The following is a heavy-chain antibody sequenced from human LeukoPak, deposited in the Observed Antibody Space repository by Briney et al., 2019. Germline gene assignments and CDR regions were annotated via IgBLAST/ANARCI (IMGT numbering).Heavy chain of an antibody. CDR1: GYTFTSYG. CDR3: ARDFIELVNYRQIQRAFDI. V-gene: IGHV1-18*01. D-gene: IGHD2-8*01. J-gene: IGHJ3*02. CDR2: ISAYNGNT. Sequence: ASVKVSCKASGYTFTSYGISWVRQAPGQGLEWMGWISAYNGNTNYAQKLQGRVTMTTDTSTSTAYMELRSLRSDDTAVYYCARDFIELVNYRQIQRAFDIWGQGTMVTVSS.